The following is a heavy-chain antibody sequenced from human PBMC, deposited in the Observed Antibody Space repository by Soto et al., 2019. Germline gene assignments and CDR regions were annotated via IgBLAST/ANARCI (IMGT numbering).Heavy chain of an antibody. J-gene: IGHJ4*02. CDR3: ARDAKYYYGPGSFDY. Sequence: GGSLRLSCAASGFTFSSYAMHWVRQAPGKGLEWVAVISYDGSNKYYADSVKGRFTISRDNSKNTLYLQMNSLRAEDTAVYYCARDAKYYYGPGSFDYWGQGTLVTVSS. CDR2: ISYDGSNK. V-gene: IGHV3-30-3*01. CDR1: GFTFSSYA. D-gene: IGHD3-10*01.